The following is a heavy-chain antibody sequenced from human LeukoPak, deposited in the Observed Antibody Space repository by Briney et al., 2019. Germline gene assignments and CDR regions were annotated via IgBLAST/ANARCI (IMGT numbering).Heavy chain of an antibody. Sequence: PGGSLRLSCAASGFTFSSYGMHWVRQAPGKGLVWVSRINSDGSSTSYADSVKGRFTISRDNAKNTLYLQMNSLRAEDTAVYYCARIGPGIAAAGVGFDYWGQGTLVTVSS. V-gene: IGHV3-74*01. J-gene: IGHJ4*02. CDR1: GFTFSSYG. CDR2: INSDGSST. CDR3: ARIGPGIAAAGVGFDY. D-gene: IGHD6-13*01.